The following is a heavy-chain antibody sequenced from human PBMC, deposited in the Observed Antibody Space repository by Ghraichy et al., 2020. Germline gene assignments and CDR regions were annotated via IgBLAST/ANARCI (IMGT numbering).Heavy chain of an antibody. CDR2: IWYDGSNK. D-gene: IGHD1-26*01. Sequence: GGSLRLSCAASGFTFSSYGMHWVRQAPGKGLEWVAVIWYDGSNKYYADSVKGRFTISRDNSKKTLDLQMNSLRAEDTAVYYCASQYSGSYLRYWGQGTLVTVSS. CDR3: ASQYSGSYLRY. V-gene: IGHV3-33*01. CDR1: GFTFSSYG. J-gene: IGHJ4*02.